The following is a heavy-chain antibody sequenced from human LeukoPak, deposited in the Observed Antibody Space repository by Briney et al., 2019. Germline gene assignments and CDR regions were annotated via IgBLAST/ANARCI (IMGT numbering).Heavy chain of an antibody. CDR2: IYSGGST. D-gene: IGHD6-6*01. V-gene: IGHV3-53*04. CDR3: AMSSSAYYFDY. Sequence: GGSLRLSCAPSGFIVSSNYMSGVRQAPGKGLEGVSVIYSGGSTYSADSVKGRFTISRHNSKNTLYLQMNSLRAEDTAVHYCAMSSSAYYFDYWGQGTLVTVSS. J-gene: IGHJ4*02. CDR1: GFIVSSNY.